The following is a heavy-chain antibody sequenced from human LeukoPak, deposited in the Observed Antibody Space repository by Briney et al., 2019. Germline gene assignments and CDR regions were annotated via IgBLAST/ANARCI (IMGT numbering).Heavy chain of an antibody. V-gene: IGHV3-23*01. D-gene: IGHD6-19*01. CDR3: ARDYSSGWYGDGY. Sequence: GGSLRLSCAASGFTSSSYGMSWVRQAPGKGLEWVSAISGSGGSTYYADSVKGRFTISRDNSKNTLYLQMNSLRAEDTAVYYCARDYSSGWYGDGYWGQGTLVTVSS. J-gene: IGHJ4*02. CDR2: ISGSGGST. CDR1: GFTSSSYG.